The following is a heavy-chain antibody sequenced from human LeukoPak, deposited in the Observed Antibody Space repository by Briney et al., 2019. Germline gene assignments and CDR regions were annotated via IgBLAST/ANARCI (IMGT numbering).Heavy chain of an antibody. Sequence: SETLSLTCTVSGGSISSYYWSWIRQPPGKGLEWIGYIYYSGSTNYNPTLKSRVTISVDTSKNQFSLKLSSVTAADTAVYYCARAVSGRFDYWGQGTLVTVSS. J-gene: IGHJ4*02. CDR2: IYYSGST. CDR3: ARAVSGRFDY. CDR1: GGSISSYY. V-gene: IGHV4-59*01. D-gene: IGHD6-19*01.